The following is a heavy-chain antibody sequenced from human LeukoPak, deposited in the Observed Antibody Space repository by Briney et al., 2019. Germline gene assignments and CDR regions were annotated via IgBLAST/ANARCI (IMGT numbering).Heavy chain of an antibody. J-gene: IGHJ4*02. Sequence: ASVKVSCKASGYTFTSYGIGWVRQAPGQGLEWMGWISAYNGNTNYAQKLQGRVTMTTDTSTSTAYMELRSLRSDDTAVYYCARDRRNYCDSSSYVDYWGQGTLVTVSS. D-gene: IGHD3-22*01. CDR1: GYTFTSYG. CDR2: ISAYNGNT. V-gene: IGHV1-18*01. CDR3: ARDRRNYCDSSSYVDY.